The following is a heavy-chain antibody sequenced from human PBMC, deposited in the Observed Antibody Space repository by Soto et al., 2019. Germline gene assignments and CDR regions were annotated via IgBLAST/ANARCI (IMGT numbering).Heavy chain of an antibody. Sequence: PWGSLRLSCAASGFSFSVYSMNWVRQAPGKGLEWVSYINGRDGAINYVDSVKGRFTISIDIAKNSLYLQMNSLRDEDTAVYFCARDHLWAFDYWGQGVLVTVSS. CDR1: GFSFSVYS. CDR2: INGRDGAI. J-gene: IGHJ4*02. CDR3: ARDHLWAFDY. V-gene: IGHV3-48*02. D-gene: IGHD3-3*02.